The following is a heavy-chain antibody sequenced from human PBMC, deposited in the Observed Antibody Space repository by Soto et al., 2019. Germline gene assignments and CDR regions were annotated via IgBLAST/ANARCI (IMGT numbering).Heavy chain of an antibody. J-gene: IGHJ4*02. V-gene: IGHV3-7*01. CDR1: GFTFSDYW. Sequence: VGSLRLSCEASGFTFSDYWMSWVRQAPGKGPEWVANIKFDGSEKQYVDSVRGRFTISRDNSRSSLSLQMNSLRAEDTAVYYCARVFGYSSGWYRFYYDSSGYYFDYWGQGTLVTVSS. D-gene: IGHD3-22*01. CDR2: IKFDGSEK. CDR3: ARVFGYSSGWYRFYYDSSGYYFDY.